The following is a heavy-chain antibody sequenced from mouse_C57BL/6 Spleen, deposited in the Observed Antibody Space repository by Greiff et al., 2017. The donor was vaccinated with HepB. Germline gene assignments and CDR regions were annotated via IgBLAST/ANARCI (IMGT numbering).Heavy chain of an antibody. CDR3: ARSGDGYYWYFDV. CDR1: GYSFTSYY. J-gene: IGHJ1*03. CDR2: IYPGSGNT. V-gene: IGHV1-66*01. Sequence: VQRVESGPELVKPGASVKISCKASGYSFTSYYIHWVKQRPGQGLEWIGWIYPGSGNTKYNEKFKGKATLTADTSSSTAYMQLSSLTSEDSAVYYCARSGDGYYWYFDVWGTGTTVTVSS. D-gene: IGHD2-3*01.